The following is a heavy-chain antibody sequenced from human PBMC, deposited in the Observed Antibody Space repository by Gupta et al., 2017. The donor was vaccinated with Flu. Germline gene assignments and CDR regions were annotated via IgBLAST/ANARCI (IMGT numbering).Heavy chain of an antibody. CDR2: GSPNSGST. CDR1: GYTFTNYD. D-gene: IGHD4-17*01. CDR3: ARGRYGDYVDY. V-gene: IGHV1-8*01. J-gene: IGHJ4*02. Sequence: QVQLVQSGAAVKKPGASVRVSCRASGYTFTNYDVNWVRLATGQGLEWMGWGSPNSGSTVYAQKFQDRVTMTRNTSINTTYMELSSLRSDDTAVYYCARGRYGDYVDYWGQGTRVAVSS.